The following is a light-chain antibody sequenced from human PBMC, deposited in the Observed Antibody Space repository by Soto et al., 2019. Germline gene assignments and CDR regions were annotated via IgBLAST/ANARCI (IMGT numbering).Light chain of an antibody. CDR1: QSVSSNY. CDR2: GAS. Sequence: EILLTQSPVTLSLSPGERATLSCRASQSVSSNYLAWFQQKPGQAPRLLIYGASSRATGIPDRFSGSGSGTDFTLTISSLEPEDFAVYYCQQRSIPLTFGGGTKVDIK. V-gene: IGKV3D-20*02. J-gene: IGKJ4*01. CDR3: QQRSIPLT.